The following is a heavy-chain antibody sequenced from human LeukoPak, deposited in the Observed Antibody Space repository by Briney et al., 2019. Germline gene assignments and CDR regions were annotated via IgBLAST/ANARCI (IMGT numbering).Heavy chain of an antibody. Sequence: GGSLRLSCAASGFTFSSSAMAWVRQAPGKGLEWVSAISVSGGITYCADSVKGRFTISRDNSKNTLYLQMNSLRAEDTAVYYCAKCGYSGCHLIDYWGQGTLVTVSS. CDR2: ISVSGGIT. D-gene: IGHD5-12*01. CDR1: GFTFSSSA. J-gene: IGHJ4*02. CDR3: AKCGYSGCHLIDY. V-gene: IGHV3-23*01.